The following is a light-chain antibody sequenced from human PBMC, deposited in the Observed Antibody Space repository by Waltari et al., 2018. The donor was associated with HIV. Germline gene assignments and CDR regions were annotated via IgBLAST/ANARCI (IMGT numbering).Light chain of an antibody. J-gene: IGLJ2*01. CDR2: EVT. Sequence: QSALTQPASVSGSPGQSITISCTGTRSDVGGYNDVSWYQQHPGKAPKVMIYEVTNRPSGVSNRFSGSKSGNTASLTISGLQAEDEADYYCSSYTSSNTVVFGGGTKLTVL. CDR3: SSYTSSNTVV. V-gene: IGLV2-14*01. CDR1: RSDVGGYND.